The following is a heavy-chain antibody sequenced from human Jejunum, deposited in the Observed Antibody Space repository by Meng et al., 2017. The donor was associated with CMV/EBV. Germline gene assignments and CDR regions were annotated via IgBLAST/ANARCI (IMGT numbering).Heavy chain of an antibody. D-gene: IGHD2-2*01. V-gene: IGHV4-39*07. Sequence: QLQESGPGLGKPPETLSLTCTVSGDSISSGRHFWGWIRQAPGKGLEWIATIHYTETTHYNPSLKSRITISVDTSKNQISLKVNSVTAADTAMYYCAADISTAWFYYWGQGTLVTVSS. CDR2: IHYTETT. J-gene: IGHJ4*02. CDR1: GDSISSGRHF. CDR3: AADISTAWFYY.